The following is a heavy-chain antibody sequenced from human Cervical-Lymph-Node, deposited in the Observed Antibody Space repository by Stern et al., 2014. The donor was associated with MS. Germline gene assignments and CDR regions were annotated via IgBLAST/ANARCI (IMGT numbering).Heavy chain of an antibody. J-gene: IGHJ4*02. CDR1: GFTFSNFA. V-gene: IGHV3-23*04. D-gene: IGHD6-6*01. CDR2: ISGSGFGT. CDR3: AKDRLFRSSDY. Sequence: VQLVESGGGLAQPGGSLRLYCVASGFTFSNFAMTWVRHAPGKGLEWVSTISGSGFGTYYADSVKGRFTISRDSSKNTLYLQMNSLRAEDTAVYYCAKDRLFRSSDYWGQGTLVTVSS.